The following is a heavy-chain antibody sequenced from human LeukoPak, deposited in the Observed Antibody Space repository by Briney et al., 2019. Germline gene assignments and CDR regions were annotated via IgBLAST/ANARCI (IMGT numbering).Heavy chain of an antibody. CDR1: GYTFTGYY. Sequence: GSVKVSCKASGYTFTGYYMHWVRQAPGQGLEWIGWINPNSGGTNYAQKFQGSVTMTRDTSISTAYMELSRLRSDDTAVYYCARLPPPYADYWGQGTLVTVSS. D-gene: IGHD2-2*01. CDR2: INPNSGGT. J-gene: IGHJ4*02. CDR3: ARLPPPYADY. V-gene: IGHV1-2*02.